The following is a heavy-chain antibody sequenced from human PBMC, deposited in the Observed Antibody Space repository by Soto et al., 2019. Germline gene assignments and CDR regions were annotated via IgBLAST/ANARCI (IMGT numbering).Heavy chain of an antibody. V-gene: IGHV1-18*01. Sequence: ASVKVSCKASGYTFTSYGISWVRQAPGQGLEWMGWISAYNGNTNYAQKLQGRVTMTTDTSTSTAYMELRSLRSDDTAVYYCARNRVREGWFGELLVSYFDYWGQGTLVTVSS. CDR3: ARNRVREGWFGELLVSYFDY. CDR2: ISAYNGNT. J-gene: IGHJ4*02. CDR1: GYTFTSYG. D-gene: IGHD3-10*01.